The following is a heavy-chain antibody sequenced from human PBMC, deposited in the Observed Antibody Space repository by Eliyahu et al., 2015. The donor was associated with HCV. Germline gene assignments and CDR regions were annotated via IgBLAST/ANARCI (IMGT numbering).Heavy chain of an antibody. J-gene: IGHJ6*02. CDR2: IYDTGNT. D-gene: IGHD1-20*01. V-gene: IGHV4-59*01. CDR3: TREDRITGMTSYGMDV. CDR1: GGSFSHYH. Sequence: QVQLQESGPGLLKASETLSLTCTVSGGSFSHYHWNWIRQPPGKGLEWIGYIYDTGNTNYNPSLETRVTISVDTSNNQFSLKLYSVTAADTAVYYCTREDRITGMTSYGMDVWGQGTTVTVSS.